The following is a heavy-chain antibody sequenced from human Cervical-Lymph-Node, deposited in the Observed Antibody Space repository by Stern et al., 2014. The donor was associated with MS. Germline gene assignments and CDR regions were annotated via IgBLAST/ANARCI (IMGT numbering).Heavy chain of an antibody. CDR3: ARPSNSGLFLHH. CDR2: IYPGDSQT. V-gene: IGHV5-51*01. Sequence: DQLVQSGAEVKKPGESLKISCKGSGYNFTTYWIAWVRQMPGRGLEWMGLIYPGDSQTKYSPSFQGHVTMSADTSIIPAYLQWSSLKASDTAIYYCARPSNSGLFLHHWGQGTLVTVSS. CDR1: GYNFTTYW. J-gene: IGHJ1*01. D-gene: IGHD6-19*01.